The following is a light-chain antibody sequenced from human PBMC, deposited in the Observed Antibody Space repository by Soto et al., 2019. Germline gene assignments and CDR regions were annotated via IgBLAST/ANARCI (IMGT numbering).Light chain of an antibody. CDR3: QQYCSSPLFA. Sequence: EIVLTQSPGTLSLSPGERATLSCRASQSVSNNYLAWYQQKPGQAPSVLIYGTSSRATGIPDRFSGSGSGTDFSLTISRLEPEDFAVYYCQQYCSSPLFAFGPGTKVDIK. CDR2: GTS. J-gene: IGKJ3*01. V-gene: IGKV3-20*01. CDR1: QSVSNNY.